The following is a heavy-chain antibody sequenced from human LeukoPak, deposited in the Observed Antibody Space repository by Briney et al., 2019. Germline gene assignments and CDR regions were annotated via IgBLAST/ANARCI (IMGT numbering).Heavy chain of an antibody. D-gene: IGHD6-13*01. Sequence: GGSLRLSCAASGFTFSSYAMSWVRQAPGKGLEWVSAISGSGGSTYYADSVKGRFTISRDNSKNTLYLQMNSLRAEDTAVYYCAKGGHSSSWENWFDPWGQGTLLTVSS. CDR3: AKGGHSSSWENWFDP. CDR1: GFTFSSYA. CDR2: ISGSGGST. V-gene: IGHV3-23*01. J-gene: IGHJ5*02.